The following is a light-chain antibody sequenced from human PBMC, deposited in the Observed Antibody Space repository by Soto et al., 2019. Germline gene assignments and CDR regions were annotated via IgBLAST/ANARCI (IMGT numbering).Light chain of an antibody. V-gene: IGKV3-20*01. CDR2: GAS. Sequence: EIVLTQSPGTLSLSPGERATLSCRASQSVSSSYLAWYQQKPGQAPSLLISGASSRATGIPDRFSGSGSGTDFTLTSRRLEPEDFGVYYCQHCCTSPLYTFGQGTKLEIK. J-gene: IGKJ2*01. CDR3: QHCCTSPLYT. CDR1: QSVSSSY.